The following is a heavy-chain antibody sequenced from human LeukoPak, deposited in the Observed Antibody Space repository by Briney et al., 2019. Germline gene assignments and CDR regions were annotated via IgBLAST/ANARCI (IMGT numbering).Heavy chain of an antibody. CDR2: ISGSGGST. Sequence: GGSLRLSCAASGFTFSSYAMSWVRQAPGKGLEWVSAISGSGGSTYYADSVKGRFTISRDNSKNTLYLQMNSLRAEDTAVYYCAKDHSSSWYLLKLDYWGQGTLVTVSS. CDR3: AKDHSSSWYLLKLDY. J-gene: IGHJ4*02. V-gene: IGHV3-23*01. D-gene: IGHD6-13*01. CDR1: GFTFSSYA.